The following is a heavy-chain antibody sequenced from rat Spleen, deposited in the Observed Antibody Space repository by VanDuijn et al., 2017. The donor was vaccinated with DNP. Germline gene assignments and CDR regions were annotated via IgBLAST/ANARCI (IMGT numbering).Heavy chain of an antibody. J-gene: IGHJ2*01. V-gene: IGHV5-31*01. Sequence: EVQLVESGGGPVQPGRSLKLSCVASGFMFSNYWMTWIRQAPGKGLEWVASISNTGDNTYYSDSVKGRFTISRDNAKSSLYLQMNSLKSEDTATYYCARHEGTIAAISTSFDYWGQGVMVTVSS. CDR2: ISNTGDNT. CDR3: ARHEGTIAAISTSFDY. CDR1: GFMFSNYW. D-gene: IGHD1-2*01.